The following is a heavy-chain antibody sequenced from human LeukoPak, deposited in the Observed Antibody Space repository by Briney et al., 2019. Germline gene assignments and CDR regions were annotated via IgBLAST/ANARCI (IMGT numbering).Heavy chain of an antibody. CDR3: ARGRRYYDFWSGYYTGFYYHGMDV. V-gene: IGHV1-8*01. CDR1: GYTFTSYD. Sequence: ASVKVSCKASGYTFTSYDINWVRQATGQGLEWMGWMNPNSGNTGYAQKFQGRVTMTRNTSISTAYMELSSLRSEDTAVYYCARGRRYYDFWSGYYTGFYYHGMDVWGQGTTVTVSS. J-gene: IGHJ6*02. D-gene: IGHD3-3*01. CDR2: MNPNSGNT.